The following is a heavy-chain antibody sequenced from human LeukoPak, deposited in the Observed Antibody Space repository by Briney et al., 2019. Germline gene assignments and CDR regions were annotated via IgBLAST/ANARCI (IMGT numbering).Heavy chain of an antibody. D-gene: IGHD5-12*01. J-gene: IGHJ4*02. CDR3: AKEGRPNSGGGFFDY. CDR1: GFTFSSYS. V-gene: IGHV3-23*01. Sequence: GGSLRLSCAASGFTFSSYSMNWVRQAPGKGLEWVSTVNENGGRTYYADSVKGRFTMSRDNSRSTLYLQMNSLRAEDTAVYYCAKEGRPNSGGGFFDYWGQGTRVTVSS. CDR2: VNENGGRT.